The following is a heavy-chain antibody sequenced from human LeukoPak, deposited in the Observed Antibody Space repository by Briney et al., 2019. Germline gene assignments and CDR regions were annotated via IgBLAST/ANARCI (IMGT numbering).Heavy chain of an antibody. V-gene: IGHV4-4*07. Sequence: SETLSLTCTVSGGSISSYYWSWIRQPAGKGLEWIGRIYTSGSTNYNPSLKSRVTMSVDTSKNQFSLKLSSVTAADTAVYYCARDLGSGWAPSDAFDIWGQGTMVTVSS. CDR2: IYTSGST. J-gene: IGHJ3*02. CDR3: ARDLGSGWAPSDAFDI. D-gene: IGHD6-19*01. CDR1: GGSISSYY.